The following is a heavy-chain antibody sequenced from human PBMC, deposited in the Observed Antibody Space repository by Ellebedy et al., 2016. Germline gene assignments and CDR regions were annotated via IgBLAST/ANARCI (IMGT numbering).Heavy chain of an antibody. CDR3: ARDLAEMAAMSYYFDY. CDR2: ISSSGSTI. CDR1: GFTFSDYY. Sequence: GGSLRLSCAASGFTFSDYYMSWIRQAPGKGLEWVSYISSSGSTIYYADSVKGRFTISRDNAKNSLYLQMNSLRAEDTAVYYCARDLAEMAAMSYYFDYWGQGTLITVSS. V-gene: IGHV3-11*01. J-gene: IGHJ4*02. D-gene: IGHD5-24*01.